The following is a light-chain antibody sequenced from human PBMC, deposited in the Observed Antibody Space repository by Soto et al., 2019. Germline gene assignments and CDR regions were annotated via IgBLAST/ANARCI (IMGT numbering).Light chain of an antibody. V-gene: IGLV2-14*01. CDR1: SSDVGGYNY. Sequence: QSALTQPPSASGSPGQSVTISCTGTSSDVGGYNYVSWYQQHPGKVPKLIIYEVSNRPSGVSNRFSGSKSGNTASLTISGLQAEDEADYYCSSYTTSTTRIIFGGGTQLTVL. J-gene: IGLJ2*01. CDR3: SSYTTSTTRII. CDR2: EVS.